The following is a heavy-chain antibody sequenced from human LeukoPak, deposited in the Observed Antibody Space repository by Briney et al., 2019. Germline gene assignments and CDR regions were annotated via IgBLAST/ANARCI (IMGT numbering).Heavy chain of an antibody. Sequence: SVKVSCKASGGTFSSYAISWVRQAPGQGLEWMGGIIPIFGTANYAQKFQGRVTITADKSTSTAYMELSSLRSEDTAVYYCARGDSGWSPVDYWGQRTLVTVSS. D-gene: IGHD6-19*01. CDR2: IIPIFGTA. J-gene: IGHJ4*02. CDR3: ARGDSGWSPVDY. V-gene: IGHV1-69*06. CDR1: GGTFSSYA.